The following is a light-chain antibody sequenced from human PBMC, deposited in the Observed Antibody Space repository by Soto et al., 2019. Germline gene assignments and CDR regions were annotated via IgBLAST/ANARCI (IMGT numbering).Light chain of an antibody. Sequence: QSVLTQPPSVSAAPGQKVTISCSGSSSNIGNNYVSWYQQLPGTAPKLLIYDNSKRPSGIPDRFSGSKSGTSATLGITGLQTGDEGDYYCGTWDSSLSAWVFGGGTKLTVL. CDR2: DNS. V-gene: IGLV1-51*01. J-gene: IGLJ3*02. CDR1: SSNIGNNY. CDR3: GTWDSSLSAWV.